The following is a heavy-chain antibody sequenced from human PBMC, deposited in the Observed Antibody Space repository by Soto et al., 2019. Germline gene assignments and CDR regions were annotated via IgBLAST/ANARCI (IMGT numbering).Heavy chain of an antibody. J-gene: IGHJ6*03. D-gene: IGHD5-12*01. V-gene: IGHV4-31*03. CDR3: ARKDSGYADYVDV. CDR2: IYYSGGT. CDR1: GGSISRGGYY. Sequence: QVQLQESGPGLVKPSQTLSLTCTVSGGSISRGGYYWSWIRQHPGKGLEWIGYIYYSGGTYYNPSLKSRVTISVDTSETQFSLRLSSVTAADTAVYYCARKDSGYADYVDVWGKGTTVTVSS.